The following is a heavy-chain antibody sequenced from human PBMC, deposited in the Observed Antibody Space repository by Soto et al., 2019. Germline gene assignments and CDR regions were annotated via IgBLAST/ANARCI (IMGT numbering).Heavy chain of an antibody. Sequence: QVQLVQSGAEVRKPGSSVKVSCKASGLTYSSSAISWVRQAPGQGPEWMGGINPILGTPDYAPKFQGRVTITADESTRTVYMDLGSLRSEDTAMYYCARGGVDVVATSAGDYWGQGTLVTVSS. J-gene: IGHJ4*02. CDR1: GLTYSSSA. CDR2: INPILGTP. D-gene: IGHD5-12*01. CDR3: ARGGVDVVATSAGDY. V-gene: IGHV1-69*01.